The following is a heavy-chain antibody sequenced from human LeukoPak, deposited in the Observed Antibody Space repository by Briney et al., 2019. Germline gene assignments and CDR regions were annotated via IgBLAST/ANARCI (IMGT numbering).Heavy chain of an antibody. Sequence: SVKVPCKASGYTFTSYDINWVRQAPGQGLEWMGRIIPILGIANYAQKFQGRVTITADKSTSTAYMELSSLRSEDTAVYYCARAPPPYSSSDYWGQGTLVTVSS. V-gene: IGHV1-69*04. D-gene: IGHD6-6*01. CDR1: GYTFTSYD. J-gene: IGHJ4*02. CDR3: ARAPPPYSSSDY. CDR2: IIPILGIA.